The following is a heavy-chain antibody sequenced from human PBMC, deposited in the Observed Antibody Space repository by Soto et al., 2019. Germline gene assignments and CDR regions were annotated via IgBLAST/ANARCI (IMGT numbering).Heavy chain of an antibody. V-gene: IGHV3-11*01. Sequence: QVQLVESGGGLVKPGGSLRLSCAASGFTSSDYYMSWIRQAPGKGLEWVSYISSSGSTIYYAESAKGRFTISRDNAKKSLYLQMNSLRAEDTAVYYCAREASNYYPTDYWGQGTLVTVSS. D-gene: IGHD4-4*01. CDR1: GFTSSDYY. CDR2: ISSSGSTI. CDR3: AREASNYYPTDY. J-gene: IGHJ4*02.